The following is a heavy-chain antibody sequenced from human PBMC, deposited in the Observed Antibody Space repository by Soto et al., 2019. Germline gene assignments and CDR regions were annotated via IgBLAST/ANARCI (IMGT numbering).Heavy chain of an antibody. V-gene: IGHV4-39*01. CDR2: IYYSGST. D-gene: IGHD3-10*01. J-gene: IGHJ4*02. Sequence: QLQLQESGPGLVKPSETLSLTCTVSGGSISSSSYYWGWIRQPPGKGLEWIGSIYYSGSTYYNPALKSQDTISVDTSKNQFSLKLSSVTAADTAVYYCARRGVAAGHFDYWGQGTLVTVSS. CDR3: ARRGVAAGHFDY. CDR1: GGSISSSSYY.